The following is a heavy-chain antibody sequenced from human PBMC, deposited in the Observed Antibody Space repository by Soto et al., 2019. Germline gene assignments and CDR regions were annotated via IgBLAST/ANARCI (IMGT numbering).Heavy chain of an antibody. CDR3: AKDPCNSNPLYYFDF. CDR1: GFTFNIYA. V-gene: IGHV3-23*01. CDR2: MSRTGDNT. J-gene: IGHJ4*02. Sequence: GRSLRLSCAASGFTFNIYAMAWVRHSPGNGLEWVSSMSRTGDNTYYAYSVTGRFTISTDNSKNTLYLQMNSLRAEDTAIYYCAKDPCNSNPLYYFDFWGPGTLVTVSS. D-gene: IGHD3-22*01.